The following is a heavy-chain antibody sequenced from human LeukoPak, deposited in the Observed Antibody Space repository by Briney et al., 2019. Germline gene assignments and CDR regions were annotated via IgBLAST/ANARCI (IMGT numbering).Heavy chain of an antibody. CDR1: GYTFSGHY. CDR3: ARASYGDYVYFFDY. J-gene: IGHJ4*02. D-gene: IGHD4-17*01. CDR2: INPISGGT. V-gene: IGHV1-2*02. Sequence: ASVKASCKASGYTFSGHYMHWVRQAPGQGFQWMGWINPISGGTNYAQKFQGRVTMTWDTSTSTAYMELSRLTSDDTAVYHCARASYGDYVYFFDYWGQGTLVTVSS.